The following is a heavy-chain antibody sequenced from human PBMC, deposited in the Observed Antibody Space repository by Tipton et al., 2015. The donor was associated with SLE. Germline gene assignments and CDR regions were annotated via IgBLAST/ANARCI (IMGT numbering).Heavy chain of an antibody. CDR1: GFTFSSYS. CDR3: ASLPFIAAAVDY. CDR2: ISSSSSYI. V-gene: IGHV3-21*04. Sequence: SLRLSCAASGFTFSSYSMNWVRQAPGKGLEWVSSISSSSSYIYYADSVKGRFTISRDNAKNSLYLQMNSLRAEDTAVYYCASLPFIAAAVDYWGQGTLVTVSS. D-gene: IGHD6-13*01. J-gene: IGHJ4*02.